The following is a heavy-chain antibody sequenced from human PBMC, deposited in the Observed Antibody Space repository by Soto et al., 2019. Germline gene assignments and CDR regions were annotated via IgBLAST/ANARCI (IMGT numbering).Heavy chain of an antibody. CDR1: GFTFSSYA. D-gene: IGHD6-13*01. CDR3: AAALYSSSWYVADWYFDL. Sequence: EVQLVESGGGLVQPGGSLRLSGAASGFTFSSYAMHWVRQAPGKGLEYVSAISSNGGSTYYANSVKGRFTISRDNSKNTLYLQVGSLRAEDMAVYYCAAALYSSSWYVADWYFDLWGRGTLVTVSS. V-gene: IGHV3-64*01. J-gene: IGHJ2*01. CDR2: ISSNGGST.